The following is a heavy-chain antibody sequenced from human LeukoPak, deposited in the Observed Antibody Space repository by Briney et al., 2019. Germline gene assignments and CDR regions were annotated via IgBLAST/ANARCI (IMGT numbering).Heavy chain of an antibody. D-gene: IGHD2-15*01. CDR2: ISSSSSYI. J-gene: IGHJ4*02. CDR3: ASSGVVVVAEFDY. Sequence: GGSLGLSCAASGFTFSSYSMNWVRQAPGKGLEWVSSISSSSSYIYYADSVKGRFTISRDNAKNSLYLQMNSLRAEDTAVYYCASSGVVVVAEFDYWGQGTLVTVSS. V-gene: IGHV3-21*01. CDR1: GFTFSSYS.